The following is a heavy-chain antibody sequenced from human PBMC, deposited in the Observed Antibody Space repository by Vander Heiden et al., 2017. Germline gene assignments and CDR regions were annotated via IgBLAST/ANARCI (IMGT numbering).Heavy chain of an antibody. CDR1: GGTFSSYA. CDR3: ARDQGYCSGGSCYSGGYYYYGMDV. CDR2: IILIFGTA. V-gene: IGHV1-69*01. J-gene: IGHJ6*02. Sequence: QVQLVQSGAEVKKPGSSVKVSCKASGGTFSSYAISWVRQAPGQGLEWMGGIILIFGTANYAQKFQGRVTITADESTSTAYMELSSLRSEDTAVYYCARDQGYCSGGSCYSGGYYYYGMDVWGQGTTVTVSS. D-gene: IGHD2-15*01.